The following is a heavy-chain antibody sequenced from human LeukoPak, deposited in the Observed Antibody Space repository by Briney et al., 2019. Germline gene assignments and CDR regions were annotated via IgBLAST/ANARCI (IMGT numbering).Heavy chain of an antibody. V-gene: IGHV1-46*01. CDR1: GYTFTSYY. J-gene: IGHJ4*02. CDR3: AREEGYYGSGSYYSNLYFDY. Sequence: ASVKVSCKASGYTFTSYYMHWVRQAPGQGLGWMGIINPSGGSTSYAQKFQGRVTMTRDTSTSTVYMELSSLRSEDTAVYYCAREEGYYGSGSYYSNLYFDYWGQGTLVTVSS. CDR2: INPSGGST. D-gene: IGHD3-10*01.